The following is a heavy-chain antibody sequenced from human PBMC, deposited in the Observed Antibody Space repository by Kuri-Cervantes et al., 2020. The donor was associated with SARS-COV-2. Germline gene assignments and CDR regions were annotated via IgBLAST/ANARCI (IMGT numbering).Heavy chain of an antibody. CDR3: VRDHYYDSSGYSPPNYYYYGMDV. CDR2: ISYDGSNK. D-gene: IGHD3-22*01. Sequence: GGSLRLSCAASGFTFSSYAMHWVRQAPGKGLEWVAVISYDGSNKYYADSVKGRFTISRDNSKNTLYLQMNSLRAEDTAVYYCVRDHYYDSSGYSPPNYYYYGMDVWGQGTTVTVSS. CDR1: GFTFSSYA. V-gene: IGHV3-30-3*01. J-gene: IGHJ6*02.